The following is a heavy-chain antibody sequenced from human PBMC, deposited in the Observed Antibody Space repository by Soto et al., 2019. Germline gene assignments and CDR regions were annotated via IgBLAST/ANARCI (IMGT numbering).Heavy chain of an antibody. V-gene: IGHV4-39*02. D-gene: IGHD2-8*02. CDR1: GGSITSSGFW. CDR3: ARDKITGLFDY. CDR2: IYDIGNT. Sequence: PSETLSLTCTVSGGSITSSGFWWGWIRQPPGKGLEWIGTIYDIGNTFYNPSLSSRVTISADTSKNQFSLKLTSVTAADTAVYYCARDKITGLFDYWGQGTLVTVSS. J-gene: IGHJ4*02.